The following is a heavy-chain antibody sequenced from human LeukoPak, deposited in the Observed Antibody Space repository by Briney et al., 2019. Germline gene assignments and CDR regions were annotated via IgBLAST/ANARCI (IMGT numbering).Heavy chain of an antibody. CDR2: INPSAGNT. V-gene: IGHV1-46*01. Sequence: ASVKVSCKASGYTFTTYYMHWVRQAPGQGLEWMGIINPSAGNTNYAQKFQGRVTMTRDTSTSTLYMELSSLRSEDTAVYYCARDGRVHSCTYRGFDYWGQGTLVTVSS. D-gene: IGHD2-15*01. CDR1: GYTFTTYY. CDR3: ARDGRVHSCTYRGFDY. J-gene: IGHJ4*02.